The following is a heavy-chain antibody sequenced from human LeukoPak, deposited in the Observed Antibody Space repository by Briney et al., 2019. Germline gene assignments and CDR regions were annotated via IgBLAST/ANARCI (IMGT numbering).Heavy chain of an antibody. CDR2: ISYTGIA. CDR1: GGSISGYY. V-gene: IGHV4-59*12. D-gene: IGHD6-19*01. Sequence: SETLSLTCTVSGGSISGYYWSWIRQPPGKGLEWIGYISYTGIANYNPSLKSRVTISLDTSKNQFSLKLSSVTAADTAVYYCARDVGGWYDYWGQGTLVTVSS. CDR3: ARDVGGWYDY. J-gene: IGHJ4*02.